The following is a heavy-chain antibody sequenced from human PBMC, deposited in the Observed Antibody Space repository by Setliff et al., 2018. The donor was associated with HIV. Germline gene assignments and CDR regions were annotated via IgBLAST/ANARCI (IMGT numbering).Heavy chain of an antibody. Sequence: GGSLRLSCATSGFTFTNHAMHWVRKAPGKGLEWVAVIWFDGSRKYYGDSVKGRFTISRDTSNNTLYLQMNSLRAEDTAVYYCAKDGLAGYFESWGLGTLVTVSS. J-gene: IGHJ4*02. V-gene: IGHV3-33*06. CDR1: GFTFTNHA. D-gene: IGHD1-1*01. CDR3: AKDGLAGYFES. CDR2: IWFDGSRK.